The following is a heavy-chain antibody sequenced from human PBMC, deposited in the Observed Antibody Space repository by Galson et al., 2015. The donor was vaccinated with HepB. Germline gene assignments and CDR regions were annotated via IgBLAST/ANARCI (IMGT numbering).Heavy chain of an antibody. J-gene: IGHJ6*02. D-gene: IGHD2-15*01. CDR2: ISYDGSNK. Sequence: SLRVCCVASGFTFRSYGMHWVRQAQGKGLEWVAVISYDGSNKYSADSVKGRFSISRHNSKKTLYLHTNILRAEDTALYYCAKDKAATATNYYYFGMDVWGQGTAVTVSS. V-gene: IGHV3-30*18. CDR3: AKDKAATATNYYYFGMDV. CDR1: GFTFRSYG.